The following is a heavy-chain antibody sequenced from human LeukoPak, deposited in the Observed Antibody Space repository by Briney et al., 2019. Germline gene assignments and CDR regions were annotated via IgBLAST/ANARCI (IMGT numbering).Heavy chain of an antibody. Sequence: GGSLRLSCAASGFTFSTYGMNWVRQAPGKGLEWVSGISGSGISTYYADSVKGRFTISRDNSKNTLDLQMNSLRVEDTAVYYCAKSWNYYDSSGDDALDIWGQGTMVTVSS. J-gene: IGHJ3*02. CDR1: GFTFSTYG. CDR2: ISGSGIST. D-gene: IGHD3-22*01. CDR3: AKSWNYYDSSGDDALDI. V-gene: IGHV3-23*01.